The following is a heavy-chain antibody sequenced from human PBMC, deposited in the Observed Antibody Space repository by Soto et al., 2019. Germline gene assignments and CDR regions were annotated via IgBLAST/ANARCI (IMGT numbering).Heavy chain of an antibody. CDR2: LNPNSGNT. D-gene: IGHD5-18*01. V-gene: IGHV1-8*01. Sequence: ASVKVSCKASGYTFTSYDINWVRQATGQGLEWMGWLNPNSGNTGYAQKFQGRVTMTRNTSISTAYMELSSLRSEDTAVYYCASARSYGFYYLEYWGQGTLVTVSS. CDR1: GYTFTSYD. CDR3: ASARSYGFYYLEY. J-gene: IGHJ4*02.